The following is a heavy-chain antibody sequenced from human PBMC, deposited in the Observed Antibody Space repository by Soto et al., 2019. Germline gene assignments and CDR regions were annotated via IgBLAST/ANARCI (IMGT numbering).Heavy chain of an antibody. CDR1: GFTFGDYA. J-gene: IGHJ5*02. V-gene: IGHV3-49*03. D-gene: IGHD1-7*01. Sequence: GGSLRLSCTASGFTFGDYAMSWFRQAPGRGLEWVGFIRSKAYGGTTEYAASVKGRFTISRDDSKSIAYLQMNSLRTEDTAVYYCTRDQYWNYNWFDPWGQGTLVTVSS. CDR3: TRDQYWNYNWFDP. CDR2: IRSKAYGGTT.